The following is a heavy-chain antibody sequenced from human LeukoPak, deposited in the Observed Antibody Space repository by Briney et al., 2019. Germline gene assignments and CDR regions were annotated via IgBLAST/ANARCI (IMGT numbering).Heavy chain of an antibody. CDR2: ISYDGSNK. CDR3: ARGGGIVPAAIKYFFGSGSSNYLDY. V-gene: IGHV3-30-3*01. Sequence: PGRSLRLSCAASGFTFSSYAMHWVRQAPGKGLEWVAVISYDGSNKYYADSVKGRFTISRDNSKDTLYLQMNSLRAEDTAVYYCARGGGIVPAAIKYFFGSGSSNYLDYGGQGTLVTVSP. CDR1: GFTFSSYA. J-gene: IGHJ4*02. D-gene: IGHD3-10*01.